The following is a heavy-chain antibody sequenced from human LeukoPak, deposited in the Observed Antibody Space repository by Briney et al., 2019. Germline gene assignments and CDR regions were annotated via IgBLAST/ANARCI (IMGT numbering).Heavy chain of an antibody. Sequence: PGGSLRLSCAASGFTFSSYGMHWVRQAPGKGLEWVAVIWYDGSNKYYADSVKGRFTISRDNSKNTLYLRMNSLRAEDTAVYYCASSLRFLEWTIDYWGQGTLVTVSS. J-gene: IGHJ4*02. CDR1: GFTFSSYG. V-gene: IGHV3-33*01. CDR3: ASSLRFLEWTIDY. D-gene: IGHD3-3*01. CDR2: IWYDGSNK.